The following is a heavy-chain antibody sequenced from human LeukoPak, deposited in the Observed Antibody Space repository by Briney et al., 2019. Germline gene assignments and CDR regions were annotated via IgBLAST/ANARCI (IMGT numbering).Heavy chain of an antibody. J-gene: IGHJ3*02. CDR2: IYYSGST. CDR1: GGSISSSSYY. CDR3: ASCYSMKAFDI. V-gene: IGHV4-39*01. D-gene: IGHD2-2*02. Sequence: KTSETLSLTCTVSGGSISSSSYYWGWIRQPPGKGLEWIGSIYYSGSTYYNPSLKSRVTISVDTSKNQFSLKLSSVTAADTAVYYCASCYSMKAFDIWGQGTMVTVSS.